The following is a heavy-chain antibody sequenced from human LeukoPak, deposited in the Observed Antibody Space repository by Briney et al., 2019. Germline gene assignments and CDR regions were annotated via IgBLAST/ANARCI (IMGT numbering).Heavy chain of an antibody. J-gene: IGHJ6*02. CDR1: GYSFTNYW. CDR2: IYPGDSDT. CDR3: ARSGPLTYYYYGMDV. Sequence: GESLKISCKGSGYSFTNYWIGWVRQMPGKGLEWMGIIYPGDSDTRYSPSFQGQVTISADKSISTAYLQWSSLKASDTGMFYCARSGPLTYYYYGMDVWGQGTTVTVSS. D-gene: IGHD3-9*01. V-gene: IGHV5-51*01.